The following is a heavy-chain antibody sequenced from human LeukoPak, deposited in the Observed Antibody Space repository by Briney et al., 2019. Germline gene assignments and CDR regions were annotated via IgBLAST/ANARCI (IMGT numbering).Heavy chain of an antibody. V-gene: IGHV3-48*02. J-gene: IGHJ4*02. D-gene: IGHD3-10*01. CDR3: ARDSRFGKLLIPYFDY. CDR2: ITSRSSSI. CDR1: GFTFSSYG. Sequence: GGSLRLSCAASGFTFSSYGMHWVRQAPGKGLEWVSYITSRSSSIYYADSVKGRFTISRDNAQNSLYLQMNSLRDEDTAVYYCARDSRFGKLLIPYFDYWGQGTLVTVSS.